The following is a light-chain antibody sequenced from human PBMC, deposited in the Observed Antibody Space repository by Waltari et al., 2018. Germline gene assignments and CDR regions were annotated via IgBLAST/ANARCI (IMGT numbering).Light chain of an antibody. CDR1: SRDVGNYNY. Sequence: QSALTQPRSVSGSPGQSVTISCTGTSRDVGNYNYVSWYQQFSGKAPQLIIYDVDKRPSGVPDRFSGSKSGNTASLTVSGLRAEDEAEYYCCSYAANSPYWVFGGGTRLTVL. V-gene: IGLV2-11*01. CDR3: CSYAANSPYWV. J-gene: IGLJ3*02. CDR2: DVD.